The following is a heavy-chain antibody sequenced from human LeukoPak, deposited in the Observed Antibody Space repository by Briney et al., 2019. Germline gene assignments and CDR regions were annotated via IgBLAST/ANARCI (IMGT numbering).Heavy chain of an antibody. CDR3: ASSTWGSFDY. V-gene: IGHV4-34*01. Sequence: PSETLSLTCTVSGGSINSYYWNWIRQPAGKGLEWIGEINHSGSTNYNPSLKSRVTISVDTSKNQFSLKLSSVTAADTAVYYCASSTWGSFDYWGQGTLVTVSS. CDR2: INHSGST. D-gene: IGHD6-13*01. CDR1: GGSINSYY. J-gene: IGHJ4*02.